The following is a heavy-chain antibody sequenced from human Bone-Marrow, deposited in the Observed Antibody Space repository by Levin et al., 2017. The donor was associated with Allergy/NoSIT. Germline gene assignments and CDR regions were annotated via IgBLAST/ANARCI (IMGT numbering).Heavy chain of an antibody. J-gene: IGHJ6*03. CDR1: GFTVSSNY. CDR2: IYSGGST. D-gene: IGHD3-16*01. V-gene: IGHV3-53*01. Sequence: GGSLRLSCAASGFTVSSNYMSWVRQAPGKGLEWVSVIYSGGSTYYADSVKGRFTISRDNSKNTLYLQMNSLRAEDTAVYYCARDVGGGSVDYYDYMDVWGKGTTVTVSS. CDR3: ARDVGGGSVDYYDYMDV.